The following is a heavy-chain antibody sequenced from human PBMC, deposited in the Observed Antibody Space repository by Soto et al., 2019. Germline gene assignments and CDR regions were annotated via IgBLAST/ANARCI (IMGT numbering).Heavy chain of an antibody. Sequence: QVQLVESGGGGVQPGRSLRLSCAASGFTFSSYAMNWVRQAPGMGLEWVAVISYDGSSKYFADSVKGRFTISRDNSKNTVYLLMNSLRAEDTAVYYCARSIVVVLKSAFDIWGQGTMVTVSS. J-gene: IGHJ3*02. CDR1: GFTFSSYA. V-gene: IGHV3-30-3*01. D-gene: IGHD2-15*01. CDR2: ISYDGSSK. CDR3: ARSIVVVLKSAFDI.